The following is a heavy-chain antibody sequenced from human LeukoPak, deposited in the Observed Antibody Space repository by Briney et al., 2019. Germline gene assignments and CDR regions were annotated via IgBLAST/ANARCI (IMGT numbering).Heavy chain of an antibody. V-gene: IGHV4-61*02. CDR3: ARVPPDYGGNPYYFDY. CDR1: GGSISSGSYY. Sequence: SETLSLTCTVSGGSISSGSYYWSWIRQPAGKGLEWIGRIYTSGSTNYNPSLKSRVTISVDTSKNQFSLKLSSVTAADTAVYYCARVPPDYGGNPYYFDYWGQGTLVTVSS. J-gene: IGHJ4*02. D-gene: IGHD4-23*01. CDR2: IYTSGST.